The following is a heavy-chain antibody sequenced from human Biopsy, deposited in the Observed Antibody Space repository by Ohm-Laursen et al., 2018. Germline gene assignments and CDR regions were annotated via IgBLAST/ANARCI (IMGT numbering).Heavy chain of an antibody. Sequence: GASVKVSCKASGRTFKTYGVNWVRQAPGQGLEWMGRIIPSLNARDFAQKFQGRVTFTADKSTTTAYMELNSLTSDDTAVYFCEFIDYWGQGTLVTVSS. J-gene: IGHJ4*02. CDR2: IIPSLNAR. CDR1: GRTFKTYG. V-gene: IGHV1-69*04. CDR3: EFIDY.